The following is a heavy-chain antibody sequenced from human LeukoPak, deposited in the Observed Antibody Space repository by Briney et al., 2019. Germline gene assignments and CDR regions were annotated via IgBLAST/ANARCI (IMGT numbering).Heavy chain of an antibody. V-gene: IGHV3-30*18. D-gene: IGHD4-17*01. CDR2: ISYDGSDK. Sequence: PGGSLRLSCAASGFTFSSYGMHWVRQAPGKGLEWVAVISYDGSDKYYADSVKGRFTISRDSSKNTLYLQVNSLRAEDTAVYYCAKAPRSTTVTPDYWGQGTLVTVSS. CDR1: GFTFSSYG. J-gene: IGHJ4*02. CDR3: AKAPRSTTVTPDY.